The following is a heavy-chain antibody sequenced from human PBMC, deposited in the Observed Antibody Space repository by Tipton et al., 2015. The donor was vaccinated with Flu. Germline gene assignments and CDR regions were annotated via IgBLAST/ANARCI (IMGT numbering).Heavy chain of an antibody. Sequence: QVQLVQSGAEVKKPGASVKVSCKASGYTFTKYGISWVRQAPGQGLEWMGWISAYNGNTNYAQKLQGRVTMTTDTSTSTAYMELRSLRSDDTAVYYCASADHYDRSGYVTWFQHWGQGTLVTVSS. J-gene: IGHJ1*01. V-gene: IGHV1-18*01. CDR1: GYTFTKYG. CDR2: ISAYNGNT. CDR3: ASADHYDRSGYVTWFQH. D-gene: IGHD3-22*01.